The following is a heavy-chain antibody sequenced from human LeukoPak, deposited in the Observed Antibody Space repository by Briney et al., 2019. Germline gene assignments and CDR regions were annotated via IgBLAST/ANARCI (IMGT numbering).Heavy chain of an antibody. Sequence: GGSLRLSCAASGFTFSSYGMHWVRQAPGKGPEWVAIIWSDGSNQYYADSVKGRFTISKDTFKNTVYLQMNSLRAEDTAVYYCAKDYRSGAFDYWGQGTLVTVSS. D-gene: IGHD3-10*01. J-gene: IGHJ4*02. V-gene: IGHV3-33*06. CDR2: IWSDGSNQ. CDR1: GFTFSSYG. CDR3: AKDYRSGAFDY.